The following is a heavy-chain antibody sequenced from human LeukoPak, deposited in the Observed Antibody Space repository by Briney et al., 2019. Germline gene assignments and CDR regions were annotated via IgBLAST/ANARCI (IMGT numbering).Heavy chain of an antibody. CDR2: IYYSGST. J-gene: IGHJ4*02. V-gene: IGHV4-59*01. CDR3: AGARGSGSYSDY. Sequence: SETLSLTCTVSGGSISSYYWSWIRQPPGKGLEWIGYIYYSGSTNYNPSLESRVTTSVDTSKNQFSLKLSSVTAADTAVYYCAGARGSGSYSDYWGQGTLVTVSS. D-gene: IGHD1-26*01. CDR1: GGSISSYY.